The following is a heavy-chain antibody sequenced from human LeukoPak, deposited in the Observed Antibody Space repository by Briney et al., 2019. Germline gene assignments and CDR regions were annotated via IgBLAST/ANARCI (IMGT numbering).Heavy chain of an antibody. CDR2: INHGGST. D-gene: IGHD4-17*01. CDR1: GGSFSGYY. Sequence: SETLSLTCAVYGGSFSGYYWSWIRQPPGKGLEWIGEINHGGSTNYNPSLKSRVTISVDTSKNQFSLKLSSVTAADTAVYYCAGGPRNYGDYVSYYFDYWGQGTLVTVTS. V-gene: IGHV4-34*01. CDR3: AGGPRNYGDYVSYYFDY. J-gene: IGHJ4*02.